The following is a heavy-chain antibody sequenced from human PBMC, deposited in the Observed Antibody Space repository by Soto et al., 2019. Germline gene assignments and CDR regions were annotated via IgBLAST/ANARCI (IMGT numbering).Heavy chain of an antibody. J-gene: IGHJ6*02. CDR1: GYSFTSYW. D-gene: IGHD6-6*01. Sequence: AGESLKISCKGSGYSFTSYWIGWVRQMPGKGLEWMGIIYPGDSDTRYSPSFQGQVTTSADKSISTAYLQWSSLKASDTAMYYCAGTSSSSRFYYYGMDVWGQGTTVTVSS. CDR2: IYPGDSDT. V-gene: IGHV5-51*01. CDR3: AGTSSSSRFYYYGMDV.